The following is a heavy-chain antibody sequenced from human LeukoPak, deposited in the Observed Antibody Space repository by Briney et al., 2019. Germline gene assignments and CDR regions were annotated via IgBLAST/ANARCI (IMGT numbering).Heavy chain of an antibody. D-gene: IGHD3-16*01. V-gene: IGHV5-51*01. J-gene: IGHJ4*02. CDR2: IYPGDSDT. CDR3: SRHISAWHMIDH. Sequence: GESLKISCQASGDSFTSYWICWVRQMPGKGLEWIGIIYPGDSDTRYSPSFQGQVTISVEKSISAAYLQWSGLKASDTAMYYCSRHISAWHMIDHWGQGTLVTVSS. CDR1: GDSFTSYW.